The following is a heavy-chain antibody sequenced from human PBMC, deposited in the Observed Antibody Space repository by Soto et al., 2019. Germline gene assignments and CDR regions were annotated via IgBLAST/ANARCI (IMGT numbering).Heavy chain of an antibody. CDR3: AKGAALFDY. CDR2: ISGSSGST. J-gene: IGHJ4*02. V-gene: IGHV3-23*01. Sequence: EVQLLESGGGLIQPGGSLRLSCAASGFTFNSYALTWVRQAPGKGLEWVSSISGSSGSTYYADSVKGRFPISRDNSENTLYLQVDSLRAEDTAVYYCAKGAALFDYWGQGTLVTVSS. CDR1: GFTFNSYA.